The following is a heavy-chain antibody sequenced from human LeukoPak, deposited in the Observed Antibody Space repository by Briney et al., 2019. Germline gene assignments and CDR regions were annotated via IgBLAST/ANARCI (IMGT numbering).Heavy chain of an antibody. V-gene: IGHV4-61*01. CDR1: GGSVSSGSYY. CDR3: ARRSSEGYYYYYMDV. J-gene: IGHJ6*03. D-gene: IGHD3-10*01. Sequence: PSETLSLTCTVSGGSVSSGSYYWSWIRQPPGKGLEWIGYMYYSGSTNYNPSLKSRVTISVDTSKNQFSLKLSSVTAADTAVYCCARRSSEGYYYYYMDVWGKGTTVTVSS. CDR2: MYYSGST.